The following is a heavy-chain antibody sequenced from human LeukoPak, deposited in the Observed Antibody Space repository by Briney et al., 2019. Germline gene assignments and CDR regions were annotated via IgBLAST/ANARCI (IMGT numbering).Heavy chain of an antibody. CDR1: GFTFSSYE. Sequence: GGSLRLSCAASGFTFSSYEMNWVRQAPGKGLEWVSYISSSGSAIYYADSVKGRFTISRDNAKNSLYLQMNSLRAEDTAVYYCARDSGNYYGSGSPDYWGQGTLVTVSS. CDR3: ARDSGNYYGSGSPDY. J-gene: IGHJ4*02. D-gene: IGHD3-10*01. V-gene: IGHV3-48*03. CDR2: ISSSGSAI.